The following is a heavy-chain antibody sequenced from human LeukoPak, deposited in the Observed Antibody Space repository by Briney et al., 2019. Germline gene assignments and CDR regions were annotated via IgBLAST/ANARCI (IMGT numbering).Heavy chain of an antibody. CDR3: AKDGYGSGGRWFDP. CDR2: ISGSGGST. D-gene: IGHD3-10*01. J-gene: IGHJ5*02. CDR1: GFTFSSYA. Sequence: PGGSLRLSCAASGFTFSSYAMSWVRQAPGKGLEWVSAISGSGGSTYYADSVKGQFTISRDKSKNTLYLQMNSLRAEDSAVYYCAKDGYGSGGRWFDPWGRGTLVTVSS. V-gene: IGHV3-23*01.